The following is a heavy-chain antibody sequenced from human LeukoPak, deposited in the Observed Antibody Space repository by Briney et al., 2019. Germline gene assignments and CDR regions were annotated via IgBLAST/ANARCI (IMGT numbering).Heavy chain of an antibody. V-gene: IGHV1-69*01. J-gene: IGHJ5*02. CDR3: ARADGSCSGGSCPSGNWFDP. D-gene: IGHD2-15*01. CDR2: IIPIFGTA. CDR1: GGTFSSYA. Sequence: SVKVSCKASGGTFSSYAISWVRQAPGQGLEWMGGIIPIFGTANYAQKFQGRVTITADESTSTAYMELSSLRSEDTAVYYCARADGSCSGGSCPSGNWFDPWGQGTLVTVSS.